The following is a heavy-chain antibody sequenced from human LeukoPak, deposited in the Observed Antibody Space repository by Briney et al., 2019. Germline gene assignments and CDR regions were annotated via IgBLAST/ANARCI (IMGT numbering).Heavy chain of an antibody. CDR3: ARAPGYGYVWGSYRYFDY. J-gene: IGHJ4*02. CDR1: GGSFSGYY. V-gene: IGHV4-34*01. Sequence: SETLSLTCAVYGGSFSGYYWSWIRQPPGKGLEWIGEINHGGSTNYNPSLKSRVTISVDTSKNQFSLKLSSVTAADTAVYYCARAPGYGYVWGSYRYFDYWGQGTLVTVSS. D-gene: IGHD3-16*02. CDR2: INHGGST.